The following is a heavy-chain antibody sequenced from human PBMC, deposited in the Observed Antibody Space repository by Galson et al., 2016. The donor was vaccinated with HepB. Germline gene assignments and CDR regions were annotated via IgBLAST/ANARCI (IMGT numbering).Heavy chain of an antibody. J-gene: IGHJ4*02. Sequence: SLRLSCAASGFTFSSYWMNWVRQAPGKGLEWVANINQDGSVKYYVDSVRGRFTVSRDNSKNSLYLQMNSLRVEDTAVYYCATQLDFWGQGTLVTVSS. CDR2: INQDGSVK. V-gene: IGHV3-7*01. CDR3: ATQLDF. CDR1: GFTFSSYW.